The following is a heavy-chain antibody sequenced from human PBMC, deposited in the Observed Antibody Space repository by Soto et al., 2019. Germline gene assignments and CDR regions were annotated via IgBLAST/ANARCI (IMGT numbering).Heavy chain of an antibody. CDR3: AGGDWSDWFDP. CDR1: GDTFDTFNSYA. D-gene: IGHD2-21*02. J-gene: IGHJ5*02. Sequence: VQLVQSGAEVKQPGSSVKVSCKASGDTFDTFNSYAINWLRQAPGLGLEWLGGFIPMSGAPKYAQKFQGRVTITAYKSLNTSYMNLTSLISDDTAVYYCAGGDWSDWFDPWGQGTLVTVSS. CDR2: FIPMSGAP. V-gene: IGHV1-69*06.